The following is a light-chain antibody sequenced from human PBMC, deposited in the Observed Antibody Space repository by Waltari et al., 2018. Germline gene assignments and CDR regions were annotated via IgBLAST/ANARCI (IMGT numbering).Light chain of an antibody. CDR2: EET. CDR1: ELPRKS. Sequence: SYELTQTPSVSVSPGQTASITCSGHELPRKSAYWFQQKSGQAPRLVIYEETKRPSGIPERFSGSSSGTVATLTITGAQVDDEADYYCYSSDSTGLRVFGGGTTVVVL. J-gene: IGLJ1*01. V-gene: IGLV3-10*01. CDR3: YSSDSTGLRV.